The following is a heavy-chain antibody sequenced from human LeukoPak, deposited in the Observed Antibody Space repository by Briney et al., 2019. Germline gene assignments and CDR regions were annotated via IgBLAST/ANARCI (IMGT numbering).Heavy chain of an antibody. CDR2: VYYSGST. D-gene: IGHD1-26*01. CDR1: GGSISSSTYH. J-gene: IGHJ4*02. V-gene: IGHV4-39*01. CDR3: ARHDRRKGHSGSYADY. Sequence: PSETLSLTCTVSGGSISSSTYHWDWIRQPPGKGLEWIGSVYYSGSTYYNPSLKSRVTISVDTSKNQFSLKLSSVTAADTAVYYCARHDRRKGHSGSYADYWGQGTLVTVSS.